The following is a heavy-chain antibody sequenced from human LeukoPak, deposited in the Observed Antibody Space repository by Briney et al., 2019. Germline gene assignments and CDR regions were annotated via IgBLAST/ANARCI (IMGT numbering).Heavy chain of an antibody. CDR1: GFTFGSCW. CDR2: ISGSGTST. Sequence: PGGSLRLSCAASGFTFGSCWMNWVRQAPGTGLEWVSSISGSGTSTYYADSVKGRFTISRDNSKNTLYLQMNSLRAEDTAVYYCAKDYGAARALANYYGMDVWGQGTTVTVSS. V-gene: IGHV3-23*01. D-gene: IGHD6-6*01. J-gene: IGHJ6*02. CDR3: AKDYGAARALANYYGMDV.